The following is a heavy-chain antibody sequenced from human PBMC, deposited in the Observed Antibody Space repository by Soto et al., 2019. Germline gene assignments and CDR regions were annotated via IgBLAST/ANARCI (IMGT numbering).Heavy chain of an antibody. D-gene: IGHD3-16*01. CDR1: GFTFSSYS. CDR3: ARILSHYDYIWGSFGKDY. V-gene: IGHV3-21*01. Sequence: GGSLRLSCAASGFTFSSYSMNWVRQAPGKGLEWVSSISSSSSYIYYADSVKGRFTISRDNAKNSLYLQMNSLRAEDTAVYYCARILSHYDYIWGSFGKDYWGQGTLVTVSS. CDR2: ISSSSSYI. J-gene: IGHJ4*02.